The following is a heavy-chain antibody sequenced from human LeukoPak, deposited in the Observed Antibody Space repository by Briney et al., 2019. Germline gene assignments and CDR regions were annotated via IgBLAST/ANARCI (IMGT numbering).Heavy chain of an antibody. Sequence: GGSLRLSCTASGFTLGSHDMHWVRHTSGEGLEWVAAIASGFQTFYAGSVKGRFTVSREDAKNSLYLQMDSLRAGDTAVYYCVREARGYHYTYFNYWGQGTLVTVSS. CDR1: GFTLGSHD. CDR2: IASGFQT. J-gene: IGHJ4*02. CDR3: VREARGYHYTYFNY. V-gene: IGHV3-13*01. D-gene: IGHD5-18*01.